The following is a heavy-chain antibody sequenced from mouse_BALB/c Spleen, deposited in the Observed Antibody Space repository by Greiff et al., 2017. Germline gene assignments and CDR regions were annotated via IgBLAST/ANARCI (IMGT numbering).Heavy chain of an antibody. V-gene: IGHV1-80*01. CDR1: GYAFSSYW. D-gene: IGHD2-14*01. Sequence: VHLVESGAELVRPGSSVKISCKASGYAFSSYWMNWVKQRPGQGLEWIGQIYPGDGDTNYNGKFKGKATLTADKSSSTAYMQLSSLTSEDSAVYFCAAYYRYSYAMDYWGQGTSVTVSS. CDR2: IYPGDGDT. CDR3: AAYYRYSYAMDY. J-gene: IGHJ4*01.